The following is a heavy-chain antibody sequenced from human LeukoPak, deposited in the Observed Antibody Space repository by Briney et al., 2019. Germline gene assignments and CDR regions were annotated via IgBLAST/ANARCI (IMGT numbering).Heavy chain of an antibody. CDR2: IYYSGST. CDR1: GGSISSSSYY. D-gene: IGHD2-2*01. J-gene: IGHJ5*02. CDR3: ARDLGRVVPAAMRLNWFDP. V-gene: IGHV4-39*07. Sequence: SETLSLTCTVSGGSISSSSYYWGWIRQPPGKGLEWIGSIYYSGSTYYNPSLKSRVTISVDTSKNQFSLKLSSVTAADTAVYYCARDLGRVVPAAMRLNWFDPWGQGTLVTVSS.